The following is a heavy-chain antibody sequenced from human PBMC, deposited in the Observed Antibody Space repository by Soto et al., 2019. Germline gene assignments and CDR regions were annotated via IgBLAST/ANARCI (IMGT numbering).Heavy chain of an antibody. V-gene: IGHV1-69*01. CDR3: ARVGEMHDSGGLDI. CDR2: IIPIFGRA. CDR1: GGTFSSYA. Sequence: QVQLVQSGAEVKKPGSSGKVSCKASGGTFSSYAISWVRQAPGQGLEWMGGIIPIFGRANYAQKFQGRVTITADESTSTAYMELSRLRSEDTAVYYCARVGEMHDSGGLDIWGQGTMVTVSS. J-gene: IGHJ3*02. D-gene: IGHD3-22*01.